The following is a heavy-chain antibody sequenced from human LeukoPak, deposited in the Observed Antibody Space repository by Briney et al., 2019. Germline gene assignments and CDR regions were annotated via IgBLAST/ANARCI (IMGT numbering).Heavy chain of an antibody. CDR2: IYYSGST. CDR3: ARHDRTRATLNWFDP. Sequence: SETLSFTCTVSGGSISSYYWSWIRQPPGKGLEWIGYIYYSGSTNYNPSLKSRVTISVDTSKNQFSLKLSSVTAADTAVYYCARHDRTRATLNWFDPWGQGTLVTVSS. V-gene: IGHV4-59*08. J-gene: IGHJ5*02. D-gene: IGHD1-1*01. CDR1: GGSISSYY.